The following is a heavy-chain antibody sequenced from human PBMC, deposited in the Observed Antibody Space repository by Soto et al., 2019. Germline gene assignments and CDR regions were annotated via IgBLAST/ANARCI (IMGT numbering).Heavy chain of an antibody. CDR3: ARASSNLYYYYGMDV. V-gene: IGHV4-59*12. CDR2: IYYTGTT. CDR1: GGSISSYY. J-gene: IGHJ6*02. Sequence: KPSETLSLTCTVSGGSISSYYWNWIRQSPGMGLEWIGYIYYTGTTKFNPSLKSRVTISVDTSKNQFSLKLSSVTAADTAVYYCARASSNLYYYYGMDVWGQGTTVTVSS. D-gene: IGHD4-4*01.